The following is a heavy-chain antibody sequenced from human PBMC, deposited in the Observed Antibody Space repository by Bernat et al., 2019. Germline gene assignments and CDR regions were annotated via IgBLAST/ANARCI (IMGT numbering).Heavy chain of an antibody. CDR3: ATSSGWNHFGDH. Sequence: QVQLVESGGGVVHPGRSLRLSCAASGFIFSRYGMHWVRQAPGKGLEWVAVIWYDGSNKYYGDSVKGRFTISRDDSKNTLYLQMSSLRAEDTAVYYCATSSGWNHFGDHWGQGTLVSVSS. J-gene: IGHJ5*02. CDR1: GFIFSRYG. D-gene: IGHD6-19*01. V-gene: IGHV3-33*01. CDR2: IWYDGSNK.